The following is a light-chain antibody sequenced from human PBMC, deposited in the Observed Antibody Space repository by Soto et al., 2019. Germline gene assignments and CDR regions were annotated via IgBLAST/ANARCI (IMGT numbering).Light chain of an antibody. CDR2: DVS. CDR1: SSDVGGYNY. J-gene: IGLJ1*01. CDR3: SSYTGSSTYV. V-gene: IGLV2-14*01. Sequence: QSALTQPASVSGSPGQSITISCTGTSSDVGGYNYVSWYQQHPGKAPKLMIYDVSNRPSGISNRFSGSKSGNTASLTISGLQVEDEADYYCSSYTGSSTYVFGTGTKDTVL.